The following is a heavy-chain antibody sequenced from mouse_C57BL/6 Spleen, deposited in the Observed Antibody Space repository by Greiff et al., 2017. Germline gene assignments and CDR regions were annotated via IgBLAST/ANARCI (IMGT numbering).Heavy chain of an antibody. J-gene: IGHJ4*01. CDR2: ISSKSSNYAT. CDR3: VRDIYDGYYRAMDY. V-gene: IGHV10-3*01. CDR1: GFTFNTYA. Sequence: EVQRVESGGGLVQPKGSLKLSCAASGFTFNTYAMHWVRQAPGKGLEWVARISSKSSNYATYYADSVKDRFTISRDDSQSMLYMQMNNLKTEDTAMYYCVRDIYDGYYRAMDYWGQGTSVTVSS. D-gene: IGHD2-3*01.